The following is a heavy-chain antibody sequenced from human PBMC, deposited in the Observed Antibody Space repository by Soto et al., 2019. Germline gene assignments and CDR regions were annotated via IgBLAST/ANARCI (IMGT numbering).Heavy chain of an antibody. CDR3: ARGPNCGYRFDS. CDR2: LIPLFGTT. J-gene: IGHJ4*02. Sequence: QVQLVQSGAEVKKPGSSVKVSCEASGGTFSGHAISWVRQAPGQGPEWMGGLIPLFGTTQHAQNFQDRLTITADKSTSTAYMELTILRFEDTAIYYCARGPNCGYRFDSWGQGTLVTVSS. V-gene: IGHV1-69*06. CDR1: GGTFSGHA. D-gene: IGHD5-12*01.